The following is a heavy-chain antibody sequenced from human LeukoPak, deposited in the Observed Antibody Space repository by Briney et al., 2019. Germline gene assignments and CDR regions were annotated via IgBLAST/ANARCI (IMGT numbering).Heavy chain of an antibody. V-gene: IGHV3-48*04. D-gene: IGHD3-9*01. CDR3: AREIERNRYYDVLTGDDF. CDR2: ISSTSSST. Sequence: PGGSLRLSCAVSGFTISSYSMNWVRQAPGKGLEWVSYISSTSSSTFYADSVKGRFTISRDNANNSLYLQMNSLRVEDSAIYYCAREIERNRYYDVLTGDDFWGQGTLVTVSS. CDR1: GFTISSYS. J-gene: IGHJ4*02.